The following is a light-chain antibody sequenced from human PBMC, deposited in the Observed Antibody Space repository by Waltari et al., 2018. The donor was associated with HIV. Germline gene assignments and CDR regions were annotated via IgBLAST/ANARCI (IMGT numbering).Light chain of an antibody. CDR1: KLGDNY. CDR3: QAWDSSTVV. CDR2: QDK. J-gene: IGLJ2*01. V-gene: IGLV3-1*01. Sequence: SYELTQPASVSVSPGQTASITCSGDKLGDNYVSWYQHEPGQSPVVVIYQDKKRPSGIPERFSGSNSGNTATLTISGTQALDEADYYCQAWDSSTVVFGGGTKVTVL.